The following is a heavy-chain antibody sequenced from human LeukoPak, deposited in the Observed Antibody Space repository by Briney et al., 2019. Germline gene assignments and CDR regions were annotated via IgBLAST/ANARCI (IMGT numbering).Heavy chain of an antibody. CDR1: GNTFTNYY. V-gene: IGHV1-46*01. J-gene: IGHJ3*02. CDR3: ARAGSITMIHWAFDI. D-gene: IGHD3-22*01. CDR2: INPSGGST. Sequence: ASVKVSCKASGNTFTNYYVHWVRQAPGQGLEWMGIINPSGGSTTYAQKFQGRVTMTRDTSASTVYMELSSLRSAETAIYYCARAGSITMIHWAFDIWGQGTAVTVSS.